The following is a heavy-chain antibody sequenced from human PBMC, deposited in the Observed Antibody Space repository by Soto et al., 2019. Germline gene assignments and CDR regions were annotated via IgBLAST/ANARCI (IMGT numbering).Heavy chain of an antibody. CDR1: GGSISSYY. CDR2: IYYSGST. Sequence: PSETLSLTCTVSGGSISSYYWSWIRQPPGKGLEWIGYIYYSGSTNYNPTLKSRVTISVDTSKNQFSLKLSSVTAADTAVYYCARVGSGSYYNHYYFDYWGQGTLVNVSS. V-gene: IGHV4-59*01. D-gene: IGHD3-10*01. J-gene: IGHJ4*02. CDR3: ARVGSGSYYNHYYFDY.